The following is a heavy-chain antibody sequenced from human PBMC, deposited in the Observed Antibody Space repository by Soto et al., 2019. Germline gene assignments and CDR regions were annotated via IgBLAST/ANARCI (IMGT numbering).Heavy chain of an antibody. CDR1: GYTFTGYY. CDR2: INPNSGGT. J-gene: IGHJ4*02. V-gene: IGHV1-2*02. CDR3: ARGTLTGLYDILTGYSPSPYYFDY. D-gene: IGHD3-9*01. Sequence: ASVKVSCKASGYTFTGYYMHWVRQAPVQGLEWMGWINPNSGGTNYAQKFQGRVTMTRDTSISTAYMELSRLRSDDTAVYYCARGTLTGLYDILTGYSPSPYYFDYWGQGTLVTAPQ.